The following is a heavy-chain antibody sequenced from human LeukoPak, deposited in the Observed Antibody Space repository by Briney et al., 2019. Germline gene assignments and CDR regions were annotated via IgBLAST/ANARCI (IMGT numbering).Heavy chain of an antibody. CDR3: ARGWGTWFVEVSWFDP. CDR2: IIPILGIA. CDR1: GGTFSSYA. J-gene: IGHJ5*02. Sequence: ASVKVSCKASGGTFSSYAISWVRQAPGQGLEWTGRIIPILGIANYAQKFQGRVTITADKSTSTAYMELSSLRSEDTAVYYCARGWGTWFVEVSWFDPWGQGTLVTVSS. D-gene: IGHD3-22*01. V-gene: IGHV1-69*04.